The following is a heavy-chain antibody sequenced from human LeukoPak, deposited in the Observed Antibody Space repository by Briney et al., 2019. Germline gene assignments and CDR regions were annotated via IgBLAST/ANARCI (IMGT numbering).Heavy chain of an antibody. Sequence: SETLSLPCTVPGGSISSYYWSLIRQPSGKGLEWIGYIYYSGSTNYNPSLKSRVTISVDTSKNQFSLKLSSVTAADTAVYYCARRYYYGSGSYGYDYWGQGTLVTVSS. D-gene: IGHD3-10*01. CDR3: ARRYYYGSGSYGYDY. V-gene: IGHV4-59*08. J-gene: IGHJ4*02. CDR2: IYYSGST. CDR1: GGSISSYY.